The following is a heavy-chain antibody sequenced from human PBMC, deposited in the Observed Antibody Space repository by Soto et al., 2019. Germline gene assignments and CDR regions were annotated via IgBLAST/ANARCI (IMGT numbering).Heavy chain of an antibody. J-gene: IGHJ3*02. CDR1: GFSFSSYS. CDR3: VRDSGWAFDI. V-gene: IGHV3-48*02. CDR2: LSSSKTYI. Sequence: GGSLRLSCAASGFSFSSYSMNWVRQAPGKGLEWISYLSSSKTYIWYADSVKGRFTISRDNAKNSLSLQMNSLRDKDTAVYYCVRDSGWAFDIWGLGTMVTVSS. D-gene: IGHD6-19*01.